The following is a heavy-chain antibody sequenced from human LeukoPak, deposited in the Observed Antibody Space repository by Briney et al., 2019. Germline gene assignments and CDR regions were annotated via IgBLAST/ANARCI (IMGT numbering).Heavy chain of an antibody. Sequence: GASVKVSCKASGYTFTGNHVHWVRQAPGQGLEWMGWIDPNSGGTKYAQKFQDRVTMTSDTSISTAYMKLSGLRSDDTAVYFCAKEADIVSFDLWGRGTLVTVSS. J-gene: IGHJ2*01. CDR1: GYTFTGNH. CDR3: AKEADIVSFDL. CDR2: IDPNSGGT. D-gene: IGHD2-15*01. V-gene: IGHV1-2*02.